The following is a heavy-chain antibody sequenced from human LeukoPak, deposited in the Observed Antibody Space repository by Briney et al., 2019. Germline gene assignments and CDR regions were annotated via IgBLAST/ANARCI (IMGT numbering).Heavy chain of an antibody. CDR2: IYENGGTT. J-gene: IGHJ4*02. D-gene: IGHD2-21*01. CDR3: AKDFRIGYSAHFDY. V-gene: IGHV3-23*01. CDR1: GFTFSSYA. Sequence: GGSLRLSCAASGFTFSSYAMSWVRQAPGKGLEFVSGIYENGGTTYYADSVKGRFSISRDNSKNTLYLQMDSLRGEDTAVYYCAKDFRIGYSAHFDYWGQGALVTVSS.